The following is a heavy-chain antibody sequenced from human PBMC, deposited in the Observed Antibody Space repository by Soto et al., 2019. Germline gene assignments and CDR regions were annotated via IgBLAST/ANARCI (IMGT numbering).Heavy chain of an antibody. CDR3: ATELPRYCSGGSCYEP. CDR1: GFTFSSYW. D-gene: IGHD2-15*01. CDR2: INSDGSST. Sequence: PVGSLRLSCAASGFTFSSYWMHWVRQAPGKGLVWVSRINSDGSSTSYADSVKGRFTISRDNAKNTLYLQMNSLRAEDTAVYYWATELPRYCSGGSCYEPWGQGTLVTVSS. V-gene: IGHV3-74*01. J-gene: IGHJ5*02.